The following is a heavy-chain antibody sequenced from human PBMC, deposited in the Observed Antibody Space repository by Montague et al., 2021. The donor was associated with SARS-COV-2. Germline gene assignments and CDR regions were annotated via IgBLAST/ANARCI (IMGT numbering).Heavy chain of an antibody. CDR3: ARDFDY. J-gene: IGHJ4*02. V-gene: IGHV4-59*01. Sequence: SETLSLTCTVSGGSITGYYWSWLRRSQGKGLEWIAYIYDGGADNYNSYLGSRVTISTDTSKTQLSLKLSSVTAADTAVYYCARDFDYWGQGTLVTVSS. CDR2: IYDGGAD. CDR1: GGSITGYY.